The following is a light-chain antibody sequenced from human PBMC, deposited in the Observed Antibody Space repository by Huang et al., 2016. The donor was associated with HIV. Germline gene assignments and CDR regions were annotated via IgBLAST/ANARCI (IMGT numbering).Light chain of an antibody. CDR2: GAS. CDR1: QSVSKSF. J-gene: IGKJ2*02. CDR3: HHYGNSPGT. Sequence: EIVLTQSPGTLTLSPGERATLSCRASQSVSKSFLAWYQQKPGQAPRLLIYGASGRAPGIPDRFSDSGSGTDFTLTISRLEPEDFALYYCHHYGNSPGTFGRGTKLEIK. V-gene: IGKV3-20*01.